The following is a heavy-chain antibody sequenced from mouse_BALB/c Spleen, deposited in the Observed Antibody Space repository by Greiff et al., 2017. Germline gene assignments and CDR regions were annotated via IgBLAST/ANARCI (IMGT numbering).Heavy chain of an antibody. CDR3: ARLGTMITTGDYFDY. J-gene: IGHJ2*01. V-gene: IGHV1-18*01. CDR1: GYTFTDYN. CDR2: INPNNGGT. D-gene: IGHD2-4*01. Sequence: VQLQQSGPELVKPGASVKIPCKASGYTFTDYNMDWVKQSHGKSHEWIGDINPNNGGTIYNQKFKGKATLTVDKSSSTAYMELRSLTSEDTAVYYCARLGTMITTGDYFDYWGQGTTLTVSS.